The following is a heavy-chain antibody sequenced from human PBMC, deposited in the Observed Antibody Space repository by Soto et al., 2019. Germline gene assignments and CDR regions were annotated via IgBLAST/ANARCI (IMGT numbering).Heavy chain of an antibody. D-gene: IGHD3-22*01. CDR2: ISAYNGNT. CDR1: GYTFTSYC. Sequence: ASVKVSCKASGYTFTSYCISWVRQAPGQGLEWMGWISAYNGNTNYAQKLQGRVTMTTDTSTSTAYMELRSLRSDDTAVYYCARGRRDYYDSSRYFIFDYWGQGTLVTVSS. V-gene: IGHV1-18*01. J-gene: IGHJ4*02. CDR3: ARGRRDYYDSSRYFIFDY.